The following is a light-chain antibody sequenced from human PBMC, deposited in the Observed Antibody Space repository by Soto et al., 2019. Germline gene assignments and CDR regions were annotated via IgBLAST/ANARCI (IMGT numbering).Light chain of an antibody. CDR1: QSVSSSF. Sequence: EIVLRQSPATLSVSPGERATLSCRASQSVSSSFLSWYQQKRGQAPRLLMFGASSRATGIPDRFSGSGSGTDFTLTIYRLEPEDFAVYYCQQSGYSPITFGQGTRLEI. CDR3: QQSGYSPIT. V-gene: IGKV3-20*01. J-gene: IGKJ5*01. CDR2: GAS.